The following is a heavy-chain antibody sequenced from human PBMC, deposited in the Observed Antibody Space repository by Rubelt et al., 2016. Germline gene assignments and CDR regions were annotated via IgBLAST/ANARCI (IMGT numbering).Heavy chain of an antibody. CDR2: INHSGST. V-gene: IGHV4-34*01. J-gene: IGHJ3*02. CDR1: GGSFSGYY. CDR3: ARETTVVTADAFDI. D-gene: IGHD4-23*01. Sequence: QVQLQQWGAGLLKPSETLSLTCAVYGGSFSGYYWSWIRQPPGKGLEWIGEINHSGSTNYNPSLKSRVTNSVETCKNQFSLKLSSETAADTAVYYGARETTVVTADAFDIWGQGTMVTVSS.